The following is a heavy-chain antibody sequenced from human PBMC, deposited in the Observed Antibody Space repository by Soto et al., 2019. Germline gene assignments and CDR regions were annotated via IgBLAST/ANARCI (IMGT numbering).Heavy chain of an antibody. CDR1: DSISTYY. D-gene: IGHD1-26*01. CDR3: ARDPVGVTHFDY. CDR2: IYYLGRT. J-gene: IGHJ4*02. V-gene: IGHV4-59*01. Sequence: PSETLSLTCTVDSISTYYWNWIRQPPGKGLEWTGYIYYLGRTNYNSSLKSRITMSIDTSKNQFSLKLSSVTAADTAIYYCARDPVGVTHFDYWGQGAPVTVSS.